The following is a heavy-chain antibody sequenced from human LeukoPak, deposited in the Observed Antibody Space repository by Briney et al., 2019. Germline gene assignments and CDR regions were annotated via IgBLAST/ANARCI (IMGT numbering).Heavy chain of an antibody. CDR3: ARLNWGSGWYFDP. CDR1: GGSFSGYY. Sequence: SDTLSLTCAVYGGSFSGYYWSGIPQPPGKGLEWIGEINHSGSNNYNPSLKSRVTISVDTSKNQFSLTLRSGTATDTVVYYCARLNWGSGWYFDPWGGGTLVTVSS. CDR2: INHSGSN. V-gene: IGHV4-34*01. D-gene: IGHD7-27*01. J-gene: IGHJ2*01.